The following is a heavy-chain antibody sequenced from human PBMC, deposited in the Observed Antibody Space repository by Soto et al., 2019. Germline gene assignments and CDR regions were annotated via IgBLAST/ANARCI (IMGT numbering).Heavy chain of an antibody. CDR3: VGGQYYFDY. V-gene: IGHV3-30*03. CDR2: ISYDGSNK. D-gene: IGHD3-10*01. J-gene: IGHJ4*02. CDR1: GFPFTSYG. Sequence: QVQLVESGGGVVQPGRSLRLSCAASGFPFTSYGMHWVREGPGKGLEWLAAISYDGSNKFYADSVKGRFTISRDNSKNTLYLQMNSLRPEDTALYYCVGGQYYFDYRGQGTLVIVSS.